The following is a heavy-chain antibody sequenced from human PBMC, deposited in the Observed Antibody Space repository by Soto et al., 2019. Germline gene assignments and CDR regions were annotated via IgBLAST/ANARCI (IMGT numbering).Heavy chain of an antibody. CDR3: ADCSYGGNSEADYFQH. CDR1: GFSLSTSGVG. J-gene: IGHJ1*01. V-gene: IGHV2-5*02. CDR2: IYWDDDK. D-gene: IGHD4-17*01. Sequence: QITLKESGPTLVKPTQTLTLTCTFSGFSLSTSGVGLGWIRQPPGTTLEWLALIYWDDDKRYSPSLKSRLTITKDTSKNQVVLTMTTMDPVDTATYYCADCSYGGNSEADYFQHWGQGTLVTVSS.